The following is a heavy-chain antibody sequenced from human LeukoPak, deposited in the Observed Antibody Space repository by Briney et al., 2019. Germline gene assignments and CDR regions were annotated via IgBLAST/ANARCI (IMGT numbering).Heavy chain of an antibody. CDR3: ARHYYDSSGYYRIAFDI. CDR2: IYYSGST. V-gene: IGHV4-39*01. CDR1: GGSISSSSYY. J-gene: IGHJ3*02. D-gene: IGHD3-22*01. Sequence: SETLSLTCTVSGGSISSSSYYWGWIRQPPGKGLEWIGSIYYSGSTYYNPSLKSRVTISVDTSKNQFSLKLSSVTAADTAVYYCARHYYDSSGYYRIAFDIWGQGTMVTVSS.